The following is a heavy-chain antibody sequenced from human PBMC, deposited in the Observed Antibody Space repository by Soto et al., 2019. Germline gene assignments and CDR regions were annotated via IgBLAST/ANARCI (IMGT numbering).Heavy chain of an antibody. J-gene: IGHJ4*02. V-gene: IGHV3-30*18. D-gene: IGHD6-6*01. Sequence: GGSLRLSCAASGFTFSNYGMHWVRQAPGKGLEWVAVISHDGINKDYADSVKGRFTLSRDNSKNTLYLLMNSLRGEDTAVYYCAKGQYSSSSGLSDYLGQGTLVTVSS. CDR3: AKGQYSSSSGLSDY. CDR1: GFTFSNYG. CDR2: ISHDGINK.